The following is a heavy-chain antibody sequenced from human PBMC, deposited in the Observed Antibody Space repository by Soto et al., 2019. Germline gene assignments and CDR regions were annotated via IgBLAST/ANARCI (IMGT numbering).Heavy chain of an antibody. J-gene: IGHJ4*02. Sequence: SQTLSLTCAISGDSVASNSAVWDWIRQSPSRGLEWLGRTYYRSQWHYEYAVFVQSRISIDPDTSKNHFSLQLNSVTPEDTAVYYCVRLVGNSWLDHWGQGTLVTVPQ. CDR2: TYYRSQWHY. D-gene: IGHD4-4*01. CDR3: VRLVGNSWLDH. CDR1: GDSVASNSAV. V-gene: IGHV6-1*01.